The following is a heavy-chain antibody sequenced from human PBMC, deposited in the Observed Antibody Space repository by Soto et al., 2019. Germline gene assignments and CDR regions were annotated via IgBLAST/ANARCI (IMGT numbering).Heavy chain of an antibody. D-gene: IGHD4-17*01. Sequence: QVQLVQSGAEVKEPGSSVKVSCKASGGTFSSYAISWVRQAPGQGLEWMGGIIPIFGTANYAQKFQGRVTITADESTSTAYMELSSLRSEDTAVYYCARRTVTTGPSSYYYGMDVWGQGTTVTVSS. CDR1: GGTFSSYA. V-gene: IGHV1-69*12. CDR2: IIPIFGTA. J-gene: IGHJ6*02. CDR3: ARRTVTTGPSSYYYGMDV.